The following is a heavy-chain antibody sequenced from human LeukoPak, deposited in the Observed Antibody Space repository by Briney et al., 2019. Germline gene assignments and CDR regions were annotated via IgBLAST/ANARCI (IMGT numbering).Heavy chain of an antibody. V-gene: IGHV3-23*01. J-gene: IGHJ4*02. CDR1: GFTFSNYA. D-gene: IGHD5-18*01. CDR2: NSGSGGST. Sequence: GGSLRLSCAASGFTFSNYAMTWVRQAPGQGLEWVSGNSGSGGSTYYADSVKGRFTISRDNSKNTLYLQMNSLRAEDTAVYYCAKVIVSVDTAIDYWGQGTLVTVSS. CDR3: AKVIVSVDTAIDY.